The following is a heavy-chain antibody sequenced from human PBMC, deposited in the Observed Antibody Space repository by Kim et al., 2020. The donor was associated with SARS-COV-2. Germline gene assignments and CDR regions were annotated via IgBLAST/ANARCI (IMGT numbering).Heavy chain of an antibody. Sequence: GGSLRLSCAASGFTFSSYGMHWVRQAPGKGLEWVAVISYDGSNKYYADSVKGRFTISRDNSKNTLYLQMNSLRAEDTAVYYCAKDEGDCSSTSCYFIAYFQHWGQGTLVTVSS. J-gene: IGHJ1*01. CDR2: ISYDGSNK. D-gene: IGHD2-2*01. CDR1: GFTFSSYG. CDR3: AKDEGDCSSTSCYFIAYFQH. V-gene: IGHV3-30*18.